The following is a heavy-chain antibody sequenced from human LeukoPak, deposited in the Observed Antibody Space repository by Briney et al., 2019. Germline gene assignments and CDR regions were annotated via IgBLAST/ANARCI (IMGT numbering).Heavy chain of an antibody. Sequence: GGSLRLSCAASGFTFSSYEMNWVRQAPGKGLEWVSYISSSGSTIYYADSVKGRFTISRDNAKNSLYLQMNSLRAEDTAVYYCAGARAGGYYDRSGPTNPFDYWGQGTLVTVSS. V-gene: IGHV3-48*03. J-gene: IGHJ4*02. CDR3: AGARAGGYYDRSGPTNPFDY. CDR2: ISSSGSTI. CDR1: GFTFSSYE. D-gene: IGHD3-22*01.